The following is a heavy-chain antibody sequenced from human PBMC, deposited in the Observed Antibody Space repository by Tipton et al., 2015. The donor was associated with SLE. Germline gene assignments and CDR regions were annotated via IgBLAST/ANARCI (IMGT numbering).Heavy chain of an antibody. J-gene: IGHJ4*02. CDR3: ARQRGYSYVDY. CDR2: IYYSGST. D-gene: IGHD5-18*01. Sequence: TLSLTCNVSGGSISSGDYYWSWVRQPPGKGLEWIGYIYYSGSTYYNPSLKTRVTISVDTSKNQFSLKLSSVTAADTAVYYCARQRGYSYVDYWGQGTLVTVSS. V-gene: IGHV4-30-4*02. CDR1: GGSISSGDYY.